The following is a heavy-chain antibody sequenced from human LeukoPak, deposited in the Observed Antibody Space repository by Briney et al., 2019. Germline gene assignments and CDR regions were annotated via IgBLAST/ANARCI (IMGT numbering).Heavy chain of an antibody. J-gene: IGHJ4*02. CDR2: ISSGSTYI. V-gene: IGHV3-21*01. CDR1: GFTFSSYS. D-gene: IGHD2-15*01. Sequence: GGSLTLSCAASGFTFSSYSMNWVRQAPGKGPEWVSSISSGSTYIYYADSVKGRFTISRDNAKNSLYLQMSSLRAADTAVYYCARDFHLVAANPWGQGTLVTVSS. CDR3: ARDFHLVAANP.